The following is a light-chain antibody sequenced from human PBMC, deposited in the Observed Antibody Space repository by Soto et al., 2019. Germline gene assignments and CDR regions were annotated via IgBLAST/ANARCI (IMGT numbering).Light chain of an antibody. CDR1: RSDVGSYNF. CDR2: EGS. J-gene: IGLJ2*01. V-gene: IGLV2-23*01. CDR3: CSYTSNSVV. Sequence: QSALTQPASVSGSPGQSITISCTGTRSDVGSYNFVSWYQQHPGKAPKLIIYEGSKRPSGVSNRFSGSNSGNTASLTISGLQAEDEADYHCCSYTSNSVVFGGGTKLTVL.